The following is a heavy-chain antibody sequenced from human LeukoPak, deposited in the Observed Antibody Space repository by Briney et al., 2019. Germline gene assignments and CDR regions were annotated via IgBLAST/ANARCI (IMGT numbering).Heavy chain of an antibody. CDR2: IYENGGTT. V-gene: IGHV3-23*01. Sequence: PGGSLRLSCVGSGFTFRSHAMSWVRQAPEKGLEFVSGIYENGGTTYYADSVKGRFSISRDNAENSLYLQMNSLRAEDTAVYYCASGGHLDYWGQGALVTVAS. CDR3: ASGGHLDY. CDR1: GFTFRSHA. J-gene: IGHJ4*02. D-gene: IGHD3-16*01.